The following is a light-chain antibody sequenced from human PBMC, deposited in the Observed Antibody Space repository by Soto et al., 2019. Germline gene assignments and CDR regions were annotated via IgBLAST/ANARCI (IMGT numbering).Light chain of an antibody. CDR3: QQSYSTPRT. CDR2: AAS. Sequence: DIQMTQSPSTLSASVGDRVTITCRASQSIRSWLAWYQQKQGKAPKIXIYAASSLQSGVPSRFSGSGSGTDFTLTISSLQPEDVATYYCQQSYSTPRTFGQGTKVDIK. V-gene: IGKV1-39*01. J-gene: IGKJ1*01. CDR1: QSIRSW.